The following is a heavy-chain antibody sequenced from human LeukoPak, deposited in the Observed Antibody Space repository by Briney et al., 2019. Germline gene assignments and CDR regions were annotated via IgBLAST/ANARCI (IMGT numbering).Heavy chain of an antibody. V-gene: IGHV1-18*01. J-gene: IGHJ3*01. CDR1: GYTFTHYG. D-gene: IGHD5-24*01. CDR3: ARLALYNLLEASDA. Sequence: VASVKVSCKASGYTFTHYGISWVRQVPGQGLEWLGWINTSNGNTNFAQKVQGRVTITTDTSTSTAYMELSSLRYDDTAVYYCARLALYNLLEASDAWGQGTRVTVFS. CDR2: INTSNGNT.